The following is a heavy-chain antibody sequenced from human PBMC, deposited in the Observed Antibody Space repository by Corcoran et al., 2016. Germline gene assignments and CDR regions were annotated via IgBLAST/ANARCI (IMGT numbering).Heavy chain of an antibody. J-gene: IGHJ5*02. CDR2: INPSGGST. D-gene: IGHD1-26*01. V-gene: IGHV1-46*01. Sequence: QVQLVQSGAEVKKPGASVKVSCKASGYTFTSYYMHWVRQAPGQGLEWMGIINPSGGSTSYAQKFQGRVTMTRDTSTSTVYMELSSLRSEDTAVYYCARHAVYSGSYANCFDPWGQGTLVTVSS. CDR1: GYTFTSYY. CDR3: ARHAVYSGSYANCFDP.